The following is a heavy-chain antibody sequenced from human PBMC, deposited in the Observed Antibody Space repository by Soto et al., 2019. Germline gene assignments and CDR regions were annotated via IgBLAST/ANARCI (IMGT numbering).Heavy chain of an antibody. CDR2: IWFDGSNK. Sequence: QVQLVESGGGVVQPGRSLRLSCAASGFTFSSYGMHWVRQAPGKGLEWVAVIWFDGSNKFYADSVKGRFTISRDNSKNTVSLQMNSRRDEDSAAYYCATTGTYWGQGTLVTASS. CDR3: ATTGTY. CDR1: GFTFSSYG. J-gene: IGHJ4*02. V-gene: IGHV3-33*01.